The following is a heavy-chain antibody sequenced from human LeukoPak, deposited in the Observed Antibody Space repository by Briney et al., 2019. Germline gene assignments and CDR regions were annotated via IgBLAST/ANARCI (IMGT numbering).Heavy chain of an antibody. Sequence: GGSLRLSCAASGFTFSSYAMNWVRQAPGKGLEWISYIGGDGIAFYADSVKGRFTASKDDARKSMYLQMNSLRVEDTAVYYCAKDRANWAIDDWGQGTQVTVSS. CDR2: IGGDGIA. V-gene: IGHV3-48*04. D-gene: IGHD3-16*01. J-gene: IGHJ4*02. CDR3: AKDRANWAIDD. CDR1: GFTFSSYA.